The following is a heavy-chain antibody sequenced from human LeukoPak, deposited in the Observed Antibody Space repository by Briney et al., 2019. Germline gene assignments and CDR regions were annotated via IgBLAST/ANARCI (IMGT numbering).Heavy chain of an antibody. J-gene: IGHJ3*02. CDR3: ARVRDYYDSSGYRLDAFDI. Sequence: PSETLSLTCAVYDGSFSGYYWSWIRQPPGKGLEWIGEINHSGSTNYNPSLKSRVTISVDTSKNQFSLKLSSVTAADTAVYYCARVRDYYDSSGYRLDAFDIWGQGTMVTVSS. V-gene: IGHV4-34*01. CDR1: DGSFSGYY. D-gene: IGHD3-22*01. CDR2: INHSGST.